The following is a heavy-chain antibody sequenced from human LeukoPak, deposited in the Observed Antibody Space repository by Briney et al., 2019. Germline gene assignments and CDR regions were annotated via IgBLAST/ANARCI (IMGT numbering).Heavy chain of an antibody. D-gene: IGHD5-18*01. CDR2: INWNGGST. J-gene: IGHJ4*02. CDR1: GFTFDDYG. V-gene: IGHV3-20*04. CDR3: ARDSGEDTAMVNFDY. Sequence: RPGGSLRLSCAASGFTFDDYGMSWVRQAPGKGLEWVSGINWNGGSTGYADSVKGRFTISRDNAKNSLYLQMNSLRAEDTALYYCARDSGEDTAMVNFDYWGQGTLVTVSS.